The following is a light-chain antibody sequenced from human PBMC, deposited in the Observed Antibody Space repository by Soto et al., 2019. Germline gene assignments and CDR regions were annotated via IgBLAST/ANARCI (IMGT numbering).Light chain of an antibody. CDR2: WAS. J-gene: IGKJ2*01. V-gene: IGKV4-1*01. CDR3: QHYT. CDR1: QSVLYSSNNKNY. Sequence: DIVMTQSPDSLAVSLGERATINCKSSQSVLYSSNNKNYLAWYQQKPGQPPKLLIYWASTRESGVPDRFSGSGSGTDFTLTISSLQAEDVAVYYCQHYTFGQGTKLEIK.